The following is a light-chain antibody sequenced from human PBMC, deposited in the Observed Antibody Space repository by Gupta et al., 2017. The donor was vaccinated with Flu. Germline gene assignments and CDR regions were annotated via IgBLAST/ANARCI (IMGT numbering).Light chain of an antibody. V-gene: IGKV3-20*01. CDR1: QSVSSDY. CDR3: QQVCRSIT. Sequence: PGTLSLSPGERATLSCRASQSVSSDYLVWEQQRPGQPPSLIIYGASNRARGITDRFSGSGEGKEFTLTSSRREHEDSAVYYGQQVCRSITFGGGTKMEI. J-gene: IGKJ4*01. CDR2: GAS.